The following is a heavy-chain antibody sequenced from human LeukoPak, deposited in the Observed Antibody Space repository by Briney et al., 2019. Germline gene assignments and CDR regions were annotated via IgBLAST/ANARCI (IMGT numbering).Heavy chain of an antibody. V-gene: IGHV3-15*01. CDR2: IKSKTDGGTT. CDR1: GFTFSNAW. J-gene: IGHJ4*02. D-gene: IGHD3-10*01. Sequence: PGGSLRLSCAASGFTFSNAWMSWVRQAPGKGLEWVGRIKSKTDGGTTDYAAPVKGRFTISRDDSKNTLYLQMNSLKTEDTAVYYCTARITMVRGVIIYSFDYWGQGTLVTVSS. CDR3: TARITMVRGVIIYSFDY.